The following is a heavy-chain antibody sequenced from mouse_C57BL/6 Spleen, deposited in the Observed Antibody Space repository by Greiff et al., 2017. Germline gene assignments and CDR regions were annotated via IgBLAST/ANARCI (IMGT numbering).Heavy chain of an antibody. V-gene: IGHV5-12*01. CDR1: GFTFSDYY. D-gene: IGHD2-1*01. CDR2: ISNGGGST. CDR3: ARNYYGNYGGYFDV. J-gene: IGHJ1*03. Sequence: EVKLVESGGGLVQPGGSLKLSCAASGFTFSDYYMYWVRQTPEKRLEWVAYISNGGGSTYYPDTVKGRFTISRDNAKNTLYLQMSRLKSEDTAMYYFARNYYGNYGGYFDVWGTGTTVTVSS.